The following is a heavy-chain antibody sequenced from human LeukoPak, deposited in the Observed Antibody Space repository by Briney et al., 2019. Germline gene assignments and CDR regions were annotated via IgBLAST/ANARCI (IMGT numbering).Heavy chain of an antibody. CDR3: AKQLGYCSDGSCYFPY. J-gene: IGHJ4*02. CDR2: ITGGGGST. Sequence: GGSLRLSCAASGFTFSTYAMTWVRQAPGKGLEWVSLITGGGGSTYYADSVQGRFTISRDNSKSTLCLQMNSLRAEDTAVYYCAKQLGYCSDGSCYFPYWGQGTLVTVSS. V-gene: IGHV3-23*01. D-gene: IGHD2-15*01. CDR1: GFTFSTYA.